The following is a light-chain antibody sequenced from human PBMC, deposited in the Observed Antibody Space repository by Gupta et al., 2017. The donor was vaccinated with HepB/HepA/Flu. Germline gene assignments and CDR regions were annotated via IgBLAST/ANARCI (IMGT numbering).Light chain of an antibody. CDR2: DDR. Sequence: SYVLTQSPSVSVAPGKTARITCGGNDIGTKNVHWYQQRPGQAPVLVIYDDRDRPSGIPDRISCSNSGNTATRTISSVEAGDEADDYCQVWDPLSEHVVFGGGTKLTVL. CDR3: QVWDPLSEHVV. J-gene: IGLJ2*01. CDR1: DIGTKN. V-gene: IGLV3-21*03.